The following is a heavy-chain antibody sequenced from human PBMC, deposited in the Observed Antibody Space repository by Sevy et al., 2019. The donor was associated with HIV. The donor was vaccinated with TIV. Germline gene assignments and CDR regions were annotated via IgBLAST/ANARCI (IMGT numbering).Heavy chain of an antibody. CDR1: GFTFSDYS. J-gene: IGHJ4*02. Sequence: GGSLRLSCAASGFTFSDYSMNWVRQAPGKGLEWVSFISSRSSTIYYADSVKGRFTISRDNAKNSLYLQMNSLRDDDTAVYYCASGSNHKNFDYWGQGTLVTVSS. V-gene: IGHV3-48*02. CDR3: ASGSNHKNFDY. CDR2: ISSRSSTI. D-gene: IGHD3-10*01.